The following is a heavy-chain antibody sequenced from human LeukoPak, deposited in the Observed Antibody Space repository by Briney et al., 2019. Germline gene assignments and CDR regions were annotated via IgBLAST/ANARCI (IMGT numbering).Heavy chain of an antibody. J-gene: IGHJ4*02. Sequence: ASVKVSCKASGYTFTSYGISWVRQAPGQGLEWMGRIIPILGIANYAQKFQGRVTITADKSTSTAYMELSSLRSEDTAVYYCARAGRGYSYGYDYWGQGTLVTVSS. D-gene: IGHD5-18*01. CDR3: ARAGRGYSYGYDY. CDR1: GYTFTSYG. CDR2: IIPILGIA. V-gene: IGHV1-69*04.